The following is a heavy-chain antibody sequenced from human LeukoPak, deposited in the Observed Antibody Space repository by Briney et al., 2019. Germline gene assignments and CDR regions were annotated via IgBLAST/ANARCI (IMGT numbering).Heavy chain of an antibody. CDR2: ISGSGGST. J-gene: IGHJ6*03. CDR1: GFTYSTYG. CDR3: AREKEGYCSRTSCYLDYYYYYMDV. V-gene: IGHV3-23*01. Sequence: GGTLRLSCLVSGFTYSTYGMSWVRQAPGKGLEWVSSISGSGGSTYYADSVKGRFTISRDNAKNSLYLQMNSLRAEDTAVYYCAREKEGYCSRTSCYLDYYYYYMDVWGKGTTVTISS. D-gene: IGHD2-2*01.